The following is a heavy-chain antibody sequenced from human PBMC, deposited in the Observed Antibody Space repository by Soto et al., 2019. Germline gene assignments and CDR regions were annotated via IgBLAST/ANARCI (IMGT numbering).Heavy chain of an antibody. J-gene: IGHJ6*02. CDR1: GGSFSGYY. V-gene: IGHV4-34*01. Sequence: QVQLQQWGAGLLKPSETLSLTCAVYGGSFSGYYWSWIRQPPGKGLEWIGEINHSGSTNYNPSLKSRVTISVDTSKNQFSLKLSSVTAADTAVYYCARMDDNYCDYYYYGMDVWGQGTTVTVSS. CDR3: ARMDDNYCDYYYYGMDV. CDR2: INHSGST. D-gene: IGHD4-4*01.